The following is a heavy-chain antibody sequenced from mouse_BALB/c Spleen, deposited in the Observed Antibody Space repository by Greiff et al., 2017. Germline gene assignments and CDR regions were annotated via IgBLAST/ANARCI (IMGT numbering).Heavy chain of an antibody. V-gene: IGHV5-12-2*01. CDR3: ARSNYAMDY. J-gene: IGHJ4*01. CDR2: ISNGGGST. Sequence: EVNVVESGGGLVQPGGSLKLSCAASGFTFSSYTMSWVRQTPEKRLEWVAYISNGGGSTYYPDTVKGRFTISRDNAKNTLYLQMSSLKSEDTAMYYCARSNYAMDYWGQGTSVTVSS. CDR1: GFTFSSYT.